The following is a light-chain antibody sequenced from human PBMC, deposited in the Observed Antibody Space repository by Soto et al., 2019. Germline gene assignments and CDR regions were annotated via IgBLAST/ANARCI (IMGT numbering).Light chain of an antibody. V-gene: IGKV3-15*01. CDR1: QSMGSN. CDR3: QQYNNWPLT. CDR2: GAS. Sequence: EIVMTHSPDSLSVSPGERATLSCRASQSMGSNLAWYQQKPGQAPRLLIYGASTRATGIPARFSGSASGTEFTLTISSLQSEDFAIYYCQQYNNWPLTFGGGTKVDIK. J-gene: IGKJ4*01.